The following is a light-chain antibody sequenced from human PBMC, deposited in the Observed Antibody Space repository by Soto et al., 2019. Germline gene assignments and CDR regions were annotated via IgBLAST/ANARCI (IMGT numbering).Light chain of an antibody. V-gene: IGKV1-39*01. J-gene: IGKJ4*01. CDR2: AAS. CDR3: HQTFTPPLT. Sequence: DIEMTQSPSSLSASVGDSVTITCRASQSISNFLTWYRKSPGRAPELLIYAASTLKSGVTSRFSGSGSGTDFTLTIRSLQPEDFATYWCHQTFTPPLTFGGGTKVEI. CDR1: QSISNF.